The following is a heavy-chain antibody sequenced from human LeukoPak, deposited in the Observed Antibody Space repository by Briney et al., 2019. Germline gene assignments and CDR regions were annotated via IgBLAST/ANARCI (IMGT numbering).Heavy chain of an antibody. CDR2: INPSGGST. J-gene: IGHJ4*02. V-gene: IGHV1-46*01. CDR3: ARLVTLTIWGETKGCYFDY. D-gene: IGHD3-9*01. CDR1: GYTFTSYY. Sequence: ASVKVSCKASGYTFTSYYMHWVRQAPGQGLEWMGIINPSGGSTSYAQKFQGRVTMTRDMSTSTAYMELSSLRSEDTAVYYCARLVTLTIWGETKGCYFDYWGQGTLVTVS.